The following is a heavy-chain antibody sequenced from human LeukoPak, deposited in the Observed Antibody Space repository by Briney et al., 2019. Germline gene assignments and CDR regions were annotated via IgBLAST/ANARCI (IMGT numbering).Heavy chain of an antibody. J-gene: IGHJ4*02. V-gene: IGHV3-11*01. CDR2: ISSSGSSI. CDR1: GYTFSDYY. Sequence: GGSLRLSCAASGYTFSDYYMSWIRQAPGRGLEWVSYISSSGSSIYYADSVKGRFTISRDNSKNTLYLQMNSLRAEDTAVYYCANLRGFLDYWGQGTLVTISS. CDR3: ANLRGFLDY. D-gene: IGHD3-10*01.